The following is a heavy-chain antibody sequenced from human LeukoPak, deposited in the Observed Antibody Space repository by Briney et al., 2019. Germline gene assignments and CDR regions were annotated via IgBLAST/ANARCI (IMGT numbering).Heavy chain of an antibody. CDR3: LGELSEGFDY. CDR2: IIPILGIA. CDR1: GGTFSSYA. Sequence: SVKVSCKASGGTFSSYAISWVRQAPGQGLEWMGRIIPILGIANYAQIFQGRVTITADKSTSTAYMELSSLRSEDSAVYYRLGELSEGFDYWGQGTLVTVSS. V-gene: IGHV1-69*04. J-gene: IGHJ4*02. D-gene: IGHD3-16*02.